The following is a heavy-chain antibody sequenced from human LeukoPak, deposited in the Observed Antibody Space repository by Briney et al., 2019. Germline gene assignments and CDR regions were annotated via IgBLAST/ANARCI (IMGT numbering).Heavy chain of an antibody. V-gene: IGHV3-23*01. CDR1: GFTFSSYA. Sequence: PGGSLRLSCAASGFTFSSYAMSWVRQAPGKGLEWVSAISGSGGSTYYADSVKGRFTISRDNSKNTLYLQMNSLRAEDTAVYYCALGPTYGDYVGYRGQGTLVTVSS. CDR2: ISGSGGST. D-gene: IGHD4-17*01. CDR3: ALGPTYGDYVGY. J-gene: IGHJ4*02.